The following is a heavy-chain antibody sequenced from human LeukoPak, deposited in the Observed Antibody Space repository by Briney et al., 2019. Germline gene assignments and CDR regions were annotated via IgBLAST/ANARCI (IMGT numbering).Heavy chain of an antibody. D-gene: IGHD6-19*01. J-gene: IGHJ6*02. CDR2: IYYSGIT. CDR1: GGSISSSSYY. V-gene: IGHV4-39*02. CDR3: AREYSSEGYYYGMDV. Sequence: SETLSLTCTVSGGSISSSSYYWGWIRQPPGTGLEWIGSIYYSGITYYNPSLKSRITISVDTSRNQFSLKLSSGTAADTAVYYCAREYSSEGYYYGMDVWGQGTTVTVSS.